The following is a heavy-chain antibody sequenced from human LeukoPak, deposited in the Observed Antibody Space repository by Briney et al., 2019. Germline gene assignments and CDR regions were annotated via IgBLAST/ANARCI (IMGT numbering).Heavy chain of an antibody. CDR3: AKDHGDGHTNWFDP. J-gene: IGHJ5*02. D-gene: IGHD5-24*01. Sequence: GGSLRLSCAASGFNFNNYWMKWVRQAPGKGLEWVSAISGSGGSTYYADSVKGRFTISRDNSKNTLYLQMNSLRAEDTAVYYCAKDHGDGHTNWFDPWGQGTLVTVSS. V-gene: IGHV3-23*01. CDR1: GFNFNNYW. CDR2: ISGSGGST.